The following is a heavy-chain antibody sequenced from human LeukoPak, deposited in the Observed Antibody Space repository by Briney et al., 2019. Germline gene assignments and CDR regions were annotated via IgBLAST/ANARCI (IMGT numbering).Heavy chain of an antibody. D-gene: IGHD6-19*01. J-gene: IGHJ1*01. CDR1: GFTFSSYA. V-gene: IGHV3-30-3*01. CDR2: ISYDGSNK. Sequence: PGGSLRLSCAASGFTFSSYAMHWVRQAPGKGLEWVAVISYDGSNKYYADSVKGRFTISRDNSKNTLYLQMNSLRAEDTAVYYCARVIPGIAVAGTPFAFQHWGQGTLVTVSS. CDR3: ARVIPGIAVAGTPFAFQH.